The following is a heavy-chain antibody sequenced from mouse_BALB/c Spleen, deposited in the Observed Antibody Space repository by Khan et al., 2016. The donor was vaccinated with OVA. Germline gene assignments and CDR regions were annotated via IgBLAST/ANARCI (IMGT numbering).Heavy chain of an antibody. V-gene: IGHV2-6-4*01. J-gene: IGHJ4*01. CDR3: ARAYYRYDGYYVMDY. D-gene: IGHD2-14*01. CDR2: IWGGGGT. CDR1: GFSLSRYN. Sequence: QVQLKESGPGPVAPSQSLSITCTVSGFSLSRYNIHWIRQPPGKGLEWLGMIWGGGGTDYNSTLKSRLSISKDNSKSQVFLKMNSLQTDDTAMYYCARAYYRYDGYYVMDYWGQGTSVTVSS.